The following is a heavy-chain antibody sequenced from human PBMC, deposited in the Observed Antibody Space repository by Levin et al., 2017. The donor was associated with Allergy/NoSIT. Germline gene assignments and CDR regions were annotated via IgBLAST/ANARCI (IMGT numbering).Heavy chain of an antibody. V-gene: IGHV3-53*01. CDR3: ARWGQPYDSSGYYLDY. D-gene: IGHD3-22*01. CDR2: IYSGGST. Sequence: QSGGSLRLSCAASGFTVSSNYMSWVRQAPGKGLEWVSVIYSGGSTYYADSVKGRFTISRDNSKNTLYLQMNSLRAEDTAVYYCARWGQPYDSSGYYLDYWGQGTLVTVSS. J-gene: IGHJ4*02. CDR1: GFTVSSNY.